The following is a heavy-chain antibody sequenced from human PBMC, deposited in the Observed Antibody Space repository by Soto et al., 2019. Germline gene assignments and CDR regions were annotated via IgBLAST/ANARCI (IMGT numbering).Heavy chain of an antibody. D-gene: IGHD6-19*01. CDR1: GFPFDDYG. Sequence: EVQLVESVGGVVRPGGSLRLYYAASGFPFDDYGMSWVRQARGKRLEWVSGINWNGRSTGYDDSVKGGLTISRDNAKNSMYRKMNIRRAEGTALYYCTRLYRSGWYVRGRYWGQGTIVTASS. V-gene: IGHV3-20*03. CDR2: INWNGRST. J-gene: IGHJ4*02. CDR3: TRLYRSGWYVRGRY.